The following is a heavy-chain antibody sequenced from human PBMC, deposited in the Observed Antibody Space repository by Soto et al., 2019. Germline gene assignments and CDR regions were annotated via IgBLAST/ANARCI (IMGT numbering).Heavy chain of an antibody. J-gene: IGHJ5*02. CDR2: IIPIFGTA. D-gene: IGHD2-2*01. V-gene: IGHV1-69*13. CDR3: ARSPSPPKRGHERGSNWFDP. Sequence: SVKVSCKASGGTFSSYAISWVRQAPGQGLEWMGGIIPIFGTANYAQKFQGRVTITADESTSTAYMELSSLRSEDTAVYYCARSPSPPKRGHERGSNWFDPWGQGTLVTVSS. CDR1: GGTFSSYA.